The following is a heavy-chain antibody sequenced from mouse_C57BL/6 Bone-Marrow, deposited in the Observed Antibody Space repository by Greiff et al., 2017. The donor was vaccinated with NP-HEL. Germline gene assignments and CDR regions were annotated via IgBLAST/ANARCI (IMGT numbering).Heavy chain of an antibody. V-gene: IGHV5-6*01. CDR3: ARHYYSNYFAY. CDR1: GFTFSSYG. D-gene: IGHD2-5*01. Sequence: EVHLVESGGDLVKPGASLKLSCAASGFTFSSYGLSWVRQTPDKSLEWVATISSGGSYTYYPHSVKGRFTISRDNAKNTLYLQMSSLKSEDTAMYYCARHYYSNYFAYWGQGTTLPASS. J-gene: IGHJ2*01. CDR2: ISSGGSYT.